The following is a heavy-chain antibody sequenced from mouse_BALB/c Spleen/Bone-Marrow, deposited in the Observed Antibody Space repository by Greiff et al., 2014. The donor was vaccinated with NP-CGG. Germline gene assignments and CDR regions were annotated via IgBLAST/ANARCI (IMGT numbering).Heavy chain of an antibody. J-gene: IGHJ3*01. V-gene: IGHV1-74*01. CDR3: AGDDYDESWFAY. Sequence: VLLQQSXAELVRPGASVKLSCKASGYPFTNYWMNWMKQRPGQGLEWIGMIHPSDSDTRLNQKFKDKATLTVDKSSSTAYMQLSSPASEDSAVYYCAGDDYDESWFAYWGQGTLVTVSA. D-gene: IGHD2-4*01. CDR1: GYPFTNYW. CDR2: IHPSDSDT.